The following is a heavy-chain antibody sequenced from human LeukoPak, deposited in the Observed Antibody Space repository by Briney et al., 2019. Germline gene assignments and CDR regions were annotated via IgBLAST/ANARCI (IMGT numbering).Heavy chain of an antibody. V-gene: IGHV4-31*03. CDR1: GGSISSGGYY. CDR3: ARRMVRGVAKYNWFDP. D-gene: IGHD3-10*01. J-gene: IGHJ5*02. Sequence: SQTLSLTCTVSGGSISSGGYYWSWFRQHPGKGLDWIGYIYYSGSTYYNPSLKSRVTISVDTSKNQFSLKLSSVTAADTAVYYCARRMVRGVAKYNWFDPWGQGTLVTVSS. CDR2: IYYSGST.